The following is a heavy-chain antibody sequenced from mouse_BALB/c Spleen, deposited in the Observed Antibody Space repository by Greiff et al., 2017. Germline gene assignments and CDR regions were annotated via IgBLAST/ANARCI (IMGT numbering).Heavy chain of an antibody. Sequence: VQLKESGPGLVKPSQSLSLTCTVTGYSITSDYAWNWIRQFPGNKLEWMGYISYSGSTSYNPSLKSRISITRDTSKNQFFLQLNSVTTEDTATYYCASKVYYYGSSYAMDYWGQGTSVTVSS. D-gene: IGHD1-1*01. CDR1: GYSITSDYA. V-gene: IGHV3-2*02. CDR3: ASKVYYYGSSYAMDY. CDR2: ISYSGST. J-gene: IGHJ4*01.